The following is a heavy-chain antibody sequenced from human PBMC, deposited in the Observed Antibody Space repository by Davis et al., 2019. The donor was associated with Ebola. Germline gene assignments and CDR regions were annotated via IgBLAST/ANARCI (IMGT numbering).Heavy chain of an antibody. Sequence: MPSETLSLTCTVSGGSISPYYWSWIRQPPGKGLEWIGYIYYSGSTKYNLSLKGRVAISVDTSKNQFSLKLISVTAADTAVYYCARSYGAAPFDYWGQGTLVTVSS. J-gene: IGHJ4*02. V-gene: IGHV4-59*08. CDR3: ARSYGAAPFDY. CDR1: GGSISPYY. D-gene: IGHD4/OR15-4a*01. CDR2: IYYSGST.